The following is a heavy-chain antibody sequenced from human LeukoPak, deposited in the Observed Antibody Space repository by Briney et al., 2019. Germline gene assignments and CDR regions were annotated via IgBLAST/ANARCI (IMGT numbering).Heavy chain of an antibody. V-gene: IGHV4-34*01. Sequence: SETLSLTCAVYGGSFSGYYWSWIRQPPGKGLEWIGAVNHSGSTNYNPSLKSRVTISVDTSKNQFSLKLSSVTAADTAVYYCARRRGGTMVRGVIKNGYYFDYWGQGTLVTVSS. CDR3: ARRRGGTMVRGVIKNGYYFDY. CDR1: GGSFSGYY. J-gene: IGHJ4*02. D-gene: IGHD3-10*01. CDR2: VNHSGST.